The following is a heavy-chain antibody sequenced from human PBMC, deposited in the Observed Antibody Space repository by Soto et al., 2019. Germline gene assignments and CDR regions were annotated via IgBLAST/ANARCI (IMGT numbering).Heavy chain of an antibody. V-gene: IGHV3-33*01. CDR2: IWYDGSKK. J-gene: IGHJ4*02. CDR1: GFTFSSYG. CDR3: XXXXXGSGSFDY. D-gene: IGHD3-10*01. Sequence: QVQMVESGGGVVQPGRSLRLSCAASGFTFSSYGMHWVRQAPGKGLEWVAVIWYDGSKKYYADSVKGRFTISRDKSKXTXXXXXXXXXXXXXAVXXXXXXXXGSGSFDYWGQGTLVTVSS.